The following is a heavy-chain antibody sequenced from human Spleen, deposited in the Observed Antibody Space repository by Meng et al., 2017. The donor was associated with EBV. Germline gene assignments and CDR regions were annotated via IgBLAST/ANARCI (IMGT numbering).Heavy chain of an antibody. V-gene: IGHV4-30-4*01. Sequence: QAQLQESGQGLLKPSQTLSRTGDVSGGSISSGNYYWRWIRQPPGKGLEWIGYISNSGSTYYNPSLKSRVTISVDTSENQFSLKLSSVTAADTAVYFCARAEWSAPYYFDYWGQGTLVTVSS. CDR1: GGSISSGNYY. CDR2: ISNSGST. D-gene: IGHD3-3*01. CDR3: ARAEWSAPYYFDY. J-gene: IGHJ4*02.